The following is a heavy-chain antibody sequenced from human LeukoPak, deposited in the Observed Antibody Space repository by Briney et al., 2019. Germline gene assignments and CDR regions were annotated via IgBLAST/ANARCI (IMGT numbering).Heavy chain of an antibody. J-gene: IGHJ4*02. D-gene: IGHD2-15*01. CDR3: ARDRFGYCSGGGCLLFDY. CDR2: ISAYNGNT. Sequence: ASVKVSCKASGYTFTSYGISWVRQAPGQGLEWMGWISAYNGNTNYAQKLQGRVTMTTDTSTSTAYMELRSLRSDDTAVYYCARDRFGYCSGGGCLLFDYWGQGTLVTVSS. CDR1: GYTFTSYG. V-gene: IGHV1-18*04.